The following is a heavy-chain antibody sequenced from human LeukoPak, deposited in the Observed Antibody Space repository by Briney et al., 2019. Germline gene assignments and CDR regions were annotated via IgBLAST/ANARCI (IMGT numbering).Heavy chain of an antibody. J-gene: IGHJ6*02. CDR1: GFTFSTYN. Sequence: GGSLRLSCAASGFTFSTYNVYWVRQAPGKGLEWVSSISSTSNYIYYADSVKGRFTISRDSAKNSLYLQMNSLRAEDTAVYYCARALWSGPVYYGMDVWGQGTRSPSP. V-gene: IGHV3-21*06. CDR3: ARALWSGPVYYGMDV. D-gene: IGHD3-10*01. CDR2: ISSTSNYI.